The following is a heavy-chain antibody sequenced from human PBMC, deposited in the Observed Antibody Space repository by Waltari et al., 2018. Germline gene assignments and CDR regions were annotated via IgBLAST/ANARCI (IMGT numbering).Heavy chain of an antibody. CDR2: ISWNSGSV. D-gene: IGHD6-6*01. Sequence: EVQLVESGGGLVQPGRSLRLSCSVSGLTFDTSALSLVRQAPGKGLEWVSGISWNSGSVGYADSVKGRFIISRDNAKNSLYLQMNSLRAEDTALYYCAKDRGRSSPFYHYGLDVWGQGTTVIVSS. CDR3: AKDRGRSSPFYHYGLDV. V-gene: IGHV3-9*01. CDR1: GLTFDTSA. J-gene: IGHJ6*02.